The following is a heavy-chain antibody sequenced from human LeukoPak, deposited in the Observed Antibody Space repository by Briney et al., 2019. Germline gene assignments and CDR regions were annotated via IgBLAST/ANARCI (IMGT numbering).Heavy chain of an antibody. J-gene: IGHJ4*02. CDR3: ARLGVTAAIIDY. Sequence: PSETLSLTCTVSGGSIRSYDWSWIRQPPGKGLEWIGYYYSGSTNHNPSLKSRVTISVDTSKTQFSLRLSSATAADTAVYYCARLGVTAAIIDYWSQGILVTVSS. V-gene: IGHV4-59*08. D-gene: IGHD2-21*02. CDR1: GGSIRSYD. CDR2: YYSGST.